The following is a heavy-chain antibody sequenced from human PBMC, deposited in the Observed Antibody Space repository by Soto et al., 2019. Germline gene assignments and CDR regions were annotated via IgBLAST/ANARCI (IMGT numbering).Heavy chain of an antibody. V-gene: IGHV3-33*01. J-gene: IGHJ4*02. Sequence: QVQLVESGGGVVQPGRSLRLSCAASGFTFSSYGMHWVRQAPGKGLEWVAVIWYDGSNKYYADSVKGRFTISRDNSKNPLYLQMNSLRAEDTAVYYCARDRLGMTTVTTGLGYWGQGTLVTVSS. CDR3: ARDRLGMTTVTTGLGY. CDR1: GFTFSSYG. D-gene: IGHD4-17*01. CDR2: IWYDGSNK.